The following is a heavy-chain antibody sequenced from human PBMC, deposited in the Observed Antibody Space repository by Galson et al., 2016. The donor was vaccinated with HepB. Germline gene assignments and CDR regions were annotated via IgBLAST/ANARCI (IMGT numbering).Heavy chain of an antibody. J-gene: IGHJ4*02. D-gene: IGHD1-26*01. CDR2: IWYDTSNK. Sequence: SLRLSCAASGFSLRSYWMHWVRQVPGKGLEWVAAIWYDTSNKWYANSVMGRFAISRDNSENTLYLQMNSLRAEDTATYYCARGVGSTEMSCSDYWGQGTLVTVSS. CDR3: ARGVGSTEMSCSDY. V-gene: IGHV3-33*08. CDR1: GFSLRSYW.